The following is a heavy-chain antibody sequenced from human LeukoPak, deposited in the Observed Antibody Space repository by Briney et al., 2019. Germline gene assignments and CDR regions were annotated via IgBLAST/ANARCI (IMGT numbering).Heavy chain of an antibody. CDR3: AKALNVAMVRGVITRDFDY. V-gene: IGHV3-30*18. Sequence: GGSLRLSCAASGFTFSNAWMSWVRQAPGKGLEWVAVISYDGSNKYYADSVKGRFTISRDNSKNTLYLQMNSLRAEDTAVYYCAKALNVAMVRGVITRDFDYWGQGTLVTVSS. D-gene: IGHD3-10*01. CDR2: ISYDGSNK. J-gene: IGHJ4*02. CDR1: GFTFSNAW.